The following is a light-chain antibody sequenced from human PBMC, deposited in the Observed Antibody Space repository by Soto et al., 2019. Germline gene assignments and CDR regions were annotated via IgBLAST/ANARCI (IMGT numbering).Light chain of an antibody. J-gene: IGLJ1*01. Sequence: QSALTQPRSVSGSPGQSVPISCTGTGSGLGHYNSVSWYQYHPGKAPKLIIFDVSERPAGVPDRFSGSKSANTASLTISGLQVEDEADYYCCSYAGSYVYVFGTGTKLTVL. V-gene: IGLV2-11*01. CDR2: DVS. CDR3: CSYAGSYVYV. CDR1: GSGLGHYNS.